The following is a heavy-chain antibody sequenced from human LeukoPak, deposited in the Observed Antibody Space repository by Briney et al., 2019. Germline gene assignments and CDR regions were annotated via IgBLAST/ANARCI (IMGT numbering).Heavy chain of an antibody. CDR3: ARHDNGSVSYFDY. CDR1: GQSISSYY. J-gene: IGHJ4*02. D-gene: IGHD3-10*01. CDR2: IYYSGST. V-gene: IGHV4-59*08. Sequence: PSETLSLTCTVSGQSISSYYWTWIRQPPGKGLEWIAYIYYSGSTNYNPSLKSRVTISVDLSRNQFSLQLSSVSAADTSVYFCARHDNGSVSYFDYWGQGTLVTVSS.